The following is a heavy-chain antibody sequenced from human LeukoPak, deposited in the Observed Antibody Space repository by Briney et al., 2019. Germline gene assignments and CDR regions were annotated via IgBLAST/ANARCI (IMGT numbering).Heavy chain of an antibody. CDR3: AHRDTAMVTGYFDS. CDR1: GFSLSTSGVG. Sequence: SGPTLVNPTQTLTLTCTYSGFSLSTSGVGVGWIRQPPRKALEWLASLYWDEDKRYSPSLKSRLTISKDTSKNQVVLKMTNMDPVDTGTFYCAHRDTAMVTGYFDSWGQGTLVTVSS. J-gene: IGHJ4*02. V-gene: IGHV2-5*02. D-gene: IGHD5-18*01. CDR2: LYWDEDK.